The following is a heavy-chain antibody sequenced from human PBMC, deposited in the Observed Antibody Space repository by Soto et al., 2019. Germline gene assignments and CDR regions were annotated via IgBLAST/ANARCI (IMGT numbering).Heavy chain of an antibody. CDR2: INHSGIT. CDR3: ARRFCSDRYCCYFDY. D-gene: IGHD3-16*02. J-gene: IGHJ4*02. CDR1: GGSFRGYF. Sequence: SETLSLTCAVYGGSFRGYFWSWIRQPPGKGLEWIGEINHSGITRYSPSLVSLVTTSVDTHKNQFSLRLRSVTAADTAIYYCARRFCSDRYCCYFDYWGRGTLFTVSS. V-gene: IGHV4-34*10.